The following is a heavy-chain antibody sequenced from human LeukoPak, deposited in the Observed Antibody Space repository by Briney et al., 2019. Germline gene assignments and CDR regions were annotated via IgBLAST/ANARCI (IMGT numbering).Heavy chain of an antibody. V-gene: IGHV3-30*04. CDR2: ISYDGSNK. J-gene: IGHJ4*02. CDR1: GFTFSSYA. Sequence: GGSLRLSCAASGFTFSSYAMHWVRQAPGKGLEWVAVISYDGSNKYYADSVKGRFTISRDNSKNTLYLQMNSLRAEDTAVYYCARDGPKPKEFDYWGQGTLVTVSS. CDR3: ARDGPKPKEFDY.